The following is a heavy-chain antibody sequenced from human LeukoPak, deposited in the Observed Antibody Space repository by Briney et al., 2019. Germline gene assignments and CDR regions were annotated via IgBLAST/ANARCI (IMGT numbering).Heavy chain of an antibody. CDR3: ARGLRGNGFDY. Sequence: SETLSLTCTVSGGSISSYYWSWIRQPPGKGLEWIGYIYYSGSTNYNPSLKSRVTISVDTSKNQFSLKLSSVTAADTAVYYCARGLRGNGFDYWGQGTLVTVSS. CDR1: GGSISSYY. V-gene: IGHV4-59*01. D-gene: IGHD4-23*01. CDR2: IYYSGST. J-gene: IGHJ4*02.